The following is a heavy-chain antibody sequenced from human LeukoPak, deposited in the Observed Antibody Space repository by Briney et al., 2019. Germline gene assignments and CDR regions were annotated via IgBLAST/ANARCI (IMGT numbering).Heavy chain of an antibody. D-gene: IGHD2-2*01. Sequence: ASVKVSYKASGYTFTAYYMHWVRQAPGQGLEWMGWINPNTGGTNYAQQFQGRVTMTRDTSFSTAYMDLNRLTSDDTAVYYCARDPDVVVEPAAVRVDYWGQGTLVTVSA. V-gene: IGHV1-2*02. J-gene: IGHJ4*02. CDR1: GYTFTAYY. CDR3: ARDPDVVVEPAAVRVDY. CDR2: INPNTGGT.